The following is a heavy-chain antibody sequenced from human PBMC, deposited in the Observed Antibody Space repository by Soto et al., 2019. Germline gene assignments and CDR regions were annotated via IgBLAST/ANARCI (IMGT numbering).Heavy chain of an antibody. CDR3: AKDWVGGSNRYQLDY. CDR1: RFTFSDYG. CDR2: ISHGATRK. D-gene: IGHD4-4*01. Sequence: PGWSLRLSCAASRFTFSDYGMHWVRQAPGKGLEWVAGISHGATRKSYSDSVKGRFIISGDNSKKMLYLQLNSLRREDTAVYYRAKDWVGGSNRYQLDYWGRGT. J-gene: IGHJ4*02. V-gene: IGHV3-30*18.